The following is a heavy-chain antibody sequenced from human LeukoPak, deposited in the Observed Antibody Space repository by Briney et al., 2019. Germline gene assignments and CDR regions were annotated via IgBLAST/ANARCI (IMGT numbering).Heavy chain of an antibody. Sequence: GASVKVSCKASGYTFTSYGISWVRQAPGQGLEWMGWISAYNGNTNYAQKLQGRVTMTTDTSTSTAYMELRSLRSDDTAVYYCARDYSYYGSGSYRAGEFGMDVWGQGTTVTVSS. V-gene: IGHV1-18*01. CDR3: ARDYSYYGSGSYRAGEFGMDV. CDR2: ISAYNGNT. CDR1: GYTFTSYG. J-gene: IGHJ6*02. D-gene: IGHD3-10*01.